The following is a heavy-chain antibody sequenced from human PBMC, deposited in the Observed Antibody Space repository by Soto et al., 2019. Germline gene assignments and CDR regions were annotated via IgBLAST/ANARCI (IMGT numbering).Heavy chain of an antibody. V-gene: IGHV5-51*01. CDR2: IYPGDSDT. CDR3: ARLAGTGNYYYYGMDV. J-gene: IGHJ6*02. Sequence: GESLKISCKGSGYSFISYWIGWVRQMPGKGLEWMGIIYPGDSDTRYSPSFQGQVTISADKSISTAYLQWSSLKASDTAMYYCARLAGTGNYYYYGMDVWGQGTTVTVSS. CDR1: GYSFISYW. D-gene: IGHD6-19*01.